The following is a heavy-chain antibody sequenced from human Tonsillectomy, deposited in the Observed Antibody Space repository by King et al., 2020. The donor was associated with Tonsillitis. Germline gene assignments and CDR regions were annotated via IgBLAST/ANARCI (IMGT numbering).Heavy chain of an antibody. V-gene: IGHV3-48*01. CDR3: ARVGELLALDY. D-gene: IGHD1-26*01. J-gene: IGHJ4*02. CDR2: ISSSSSSI. CDR1: GFTFSSYS. Sequence: VQLVESGGGLVQPGGSLRLSCAASGFTFSSYSMNWVRQAPGKGLEWVSYISSSSSSIYYADSVKGRFTISRDNAKNSLYLQMNSLRAEETAVYYCARVGELLALDYWGQGTLVTVSS.